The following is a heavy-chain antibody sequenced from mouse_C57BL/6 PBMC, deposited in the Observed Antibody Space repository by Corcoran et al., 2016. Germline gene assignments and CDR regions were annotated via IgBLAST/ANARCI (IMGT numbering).Heavy chain of an antibody. CDR2: INPNNGGT. CDR3: AREGGLYDYGVLFAY. D-gene: IGHD2-4*01. J-gene: IGHJ3*01. V-gene: IGHV1-26*01. Sequence: EVQLQQSGPELVKPGASVKISCKASGYTFTDYYMNWVKQSHGKSLEWIGDINPNNGGTSYNQKFKGKATLTVDKSSSTAYMELRSLTSEDSAVYYCAREGGLYDYGVLFAYWGQGTLVTVSA. CDR1: GYTFTDYY.